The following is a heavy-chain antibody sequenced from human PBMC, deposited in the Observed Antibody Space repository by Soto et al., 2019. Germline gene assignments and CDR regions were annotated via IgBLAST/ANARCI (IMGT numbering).Heavy chain of an antibody. V-gene: IGHV3-23*01. J-gene: IGHJ4*02. Sequence: PGGSLRLSCAASGFTFRNSGLSWVRQSPGKGLEWVSVISDNGDATYYAASVKGRFTISRDNSKNTLYLQMNILRAEDTAVYYCASLGGIAHFDFWGQGTLVTVSS. CDR3: ASLGGIAHFDF. CDR2: ISDNGDAT. D-gene: IGHD3-10*01. CDR1: GFTFRNSG.